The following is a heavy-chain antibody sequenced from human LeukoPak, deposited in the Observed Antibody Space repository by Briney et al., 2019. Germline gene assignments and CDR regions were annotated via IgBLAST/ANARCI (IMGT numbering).Heavy chain of an antibody. CDR2: INHSGST. CDR1: GGSFSGYY. V-gene: IGHV4-34*01. J-gene: IGHJ6*03. Sequence: SGTLSLTCAVYGGSFSGYYWSWIRQPPGKGLEWIGEINHSGSTNYNPSLKSRVTISVDTSKNQFSLKLSSVTAADTAVYYCARGVIAAAIRIDYYYMDVWGKGTTVTVSS. D-gene: IGHD6-13*01. CDR3: ARGVIAAAIRIDYYYMDV.